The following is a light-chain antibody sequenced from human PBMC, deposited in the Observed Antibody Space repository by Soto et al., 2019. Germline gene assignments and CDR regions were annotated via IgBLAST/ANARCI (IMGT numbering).Light chain of an antibody. CDR2: SAS. CDR3: QQYGSAPRT. J-gene: IGKJ1*01. V-gene: IGKV3-20*01. CDR1: QSVSSSF. Sequence: EIVLTQSPGTLSLSPGERATLSCRASQSVSSSFLARYQQKPGQPPRLLIYSASGRATGIPDRFSGSGSGTDFTLTISSLEPEDSAVYYCQQYGSAPRTFGQGTKVDIK.